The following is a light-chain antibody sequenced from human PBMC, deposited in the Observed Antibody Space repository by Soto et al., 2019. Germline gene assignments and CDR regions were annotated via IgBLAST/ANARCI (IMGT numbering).Light chain of an antibody. V-gene: IGKV3-20*01. Sequence: EIVMTQSPATLSVSPGERATLSCRASQTISSNLAWYQQKPGQAPRLLIYGASNRATGIPYRFSGSWSWTDFTLTISRLEPEDFAVYYCQQYGSSGTFGQGTKVDIK. J-gene: IGKJ1*01. CDR3: QQYGSSGT. CDR2: GAS. CDR1: QTISSN.